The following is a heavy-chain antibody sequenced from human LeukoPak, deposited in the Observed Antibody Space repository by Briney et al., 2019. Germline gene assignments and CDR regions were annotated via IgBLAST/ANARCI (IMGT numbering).Heavy chain of an antibody. CDR1: GGSFSGYY. CDR2: IIHSGST. D-gene: IGHD5-12*01. J-gene: IGHJ4*02. V-gene: IGHV4-34*12. CDR3: ARGYSGYDYPVSAYYFDY. Sequence: SETLSLTCAVYGGSFSGYYWSWIRQPPGKGLEWIGEIIHSGSTNYNPSLKSRVTISVDTSKNQFSLRLSSVTAADTAVYYCARGYSGYDYPVSAYYFDYWGQGTLVTVSS.